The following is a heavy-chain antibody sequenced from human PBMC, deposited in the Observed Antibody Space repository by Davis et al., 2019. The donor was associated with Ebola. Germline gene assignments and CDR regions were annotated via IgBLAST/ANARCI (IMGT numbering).Heavy chain of an antibody. Sequence: GESLKISCAASGFTFSSQGMHWVRQAPGKGLEWVAFIRYDGSNKYYADSVKGRFTISRDNSKNTLYLQMNSLRAEDTAVYYCANGLLWFGELLSSDQNYFDYWGQGTLVTVSS. J-gene: IGHJ4*02. V-gene: IGHV3-30*02. CDR2: IRYDGSNK. CDR1: GFTFSSQG. D-gene: IGHD3-10*01. CDR3: ANGLLWFGELLSSDQNYFDY.